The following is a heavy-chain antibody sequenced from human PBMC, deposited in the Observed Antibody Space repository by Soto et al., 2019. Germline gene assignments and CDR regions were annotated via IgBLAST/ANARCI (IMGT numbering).Heavy chain of an antibody. CDR2: ISGSGGST. D-gene: IGHD5-18*01. V-gene: IGHV3-23*01. J-gene: IGHJ4*02. Sequence: EVQLLESGGGLVQPGGSLRLSCAASGFAFSNYAMTWVRRAPGKGLEWVSTISGSGGSTYYADSVKGRFTISRDNSKDTLYLQMNSLRAEDTAVYYCAKDQAPGGYRYSPQDYWGQGTLVTVSS. CDR1: GFAFSNYA. CDR3: AKDQAPGGYRYSPQDY.